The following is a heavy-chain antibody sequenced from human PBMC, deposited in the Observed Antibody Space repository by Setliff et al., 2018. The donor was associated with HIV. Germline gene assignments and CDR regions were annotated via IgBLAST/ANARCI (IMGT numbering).Heavy chain of an antibody. D-gene: IGHD4-4*01. Sequence: SETLSLTCTVSGDSISSGGYYWSWIRQFPGKGLEWIGYIYYSGSTYYNPSLQSRLTMSVDTSKNQFSLRLRSVTAADTAVYYCARARGNTYYYYYMDVWGKGTTVTVSS. V-gene: IGHV4-31*03. CDR3: ARARGNTYYYYYMDV. CDR1: GDSISSGGYY. J-gene: IGHJ6*03. CDR2: IYYSGST.